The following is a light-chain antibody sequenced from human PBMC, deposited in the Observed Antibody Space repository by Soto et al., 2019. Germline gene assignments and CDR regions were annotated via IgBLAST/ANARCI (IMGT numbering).Light chain of an antibody. CDR2: LNSDGSH. CDR3: QTWGTGIVV. CDR1: SGHSSYA. Sequence: QLVLTQTPSASASLGASVKLTCTLSSGHSSYAIEWHQQQPEKGPRYLMKLNSDGSHGKGDGIPDRFSGSSSGAERYLTISSLQSDDEADYFCQTWGTGIVVFGGGTKLTVL. J-gene: IGLJ2*01. V-gene: IGLV4-69*01.